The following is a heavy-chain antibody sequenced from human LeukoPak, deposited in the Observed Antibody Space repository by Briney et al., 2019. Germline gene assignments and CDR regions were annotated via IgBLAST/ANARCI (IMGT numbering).Heavy chain of an antibody. CDR1: GGSISSSSYY. D-gene: IGHD3-3*01. CDR3: ARHDGFWSGYYPDY. CDR2: IYYSGST. Sequence: PSETLSLTCTVSGGSISSSSYYWGWIRQPPGKGLEWIGSIYYSGSTYYNPSLKSRVTISVDTSKNQFSLKLSSVTAADTAVYYCARHDGFWSGYYPDYWGQGTLVTVSS. V-gene: IGHV4-39*01. J-gene: IGHJ4*02.